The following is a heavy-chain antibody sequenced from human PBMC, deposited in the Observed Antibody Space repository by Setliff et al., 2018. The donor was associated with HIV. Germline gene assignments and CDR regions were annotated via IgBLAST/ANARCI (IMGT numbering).Heavy chain of an antibody. V-gene: IGHV3-66*04. J-gene: IGHJ6*02. D-gene: IGHD3-16*02. CDR2: IASGGIT. CDR3: ARHWLTFGGVIDQGYGMDV. Sequence: GGSLRLSCAASGFTVSRNYMSWVRQTPGKGLEWVSVIASGGITYYVDSVKGRFTISTDNSKNTLYLQMNSLRAEDTAVYYCARHWLTFGGVIDQGYGMDVWGQGTTVTVSS. CDR1: GFTVSRNY.